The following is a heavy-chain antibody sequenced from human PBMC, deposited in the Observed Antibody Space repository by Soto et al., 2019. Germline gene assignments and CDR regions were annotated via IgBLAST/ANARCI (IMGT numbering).Heavy chain of an antibody. CDR3: TTDDPINSF. D-gene: IGHD1-26*01. CDR1: GFTFSNAW. V-gene: IGHV3-15*01. J-gene: IGHJ4*02. CDR2: VKSKTDGGTT. Sequence: PGGSLRLSCAASGFTFSNAWMSWVRQAPGKGLEWIGRVKSKTDGGTTDFAAPVEGRFTISRDDSKNTLSLQMNSLKTEDTAVYYCTTDDPINSFWGQGTLVTVSS.